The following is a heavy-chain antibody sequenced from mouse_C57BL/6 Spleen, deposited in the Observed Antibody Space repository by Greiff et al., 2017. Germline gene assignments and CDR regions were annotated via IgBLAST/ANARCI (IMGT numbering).Heavy chain of an antibody. CDR3: ARLYYDYDGGYAMDY. V-gene: IGHV5-6*01. D-gene: IGHD2-4*01. CDR2: ISSGGSYT. J-gene: IGHJ4*01. CDR1: GFTFSSYG. Sequence: VQLKESGGDLVKPGGSLKLSCAASGFTFSSYGMSWVRPTPDKRLEWVATISSGGSYTYYPDSVKGRFTISRDNAKNTLYLQMSSLKSEDTAMYYCARLYYDYDGGYAMDYWGQGTSVTVSS.